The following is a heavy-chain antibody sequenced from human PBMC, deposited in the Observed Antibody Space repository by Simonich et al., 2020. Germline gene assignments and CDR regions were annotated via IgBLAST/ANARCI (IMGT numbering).Heavy chain of an antibody. D-gene: IGHD7-27*01. CDR3: ATQVDKTGEIDY. Sequence: QLQLQESGPGLVKPSETLSLTCTVSGGSISSSSYCWGWIRQPPGKGLEWIGSIYYSGSTYYNPYIKSRVTISVDTSKNQFSLKLSSVTAADTAVYYCATQVDKTGEIDYWGQGTLVTVSS. CDR2: IYYSGST. CDR1: GGSISSSSYC. V-gene: IGHV4-39*01. J-gene: IGHJ4*02.